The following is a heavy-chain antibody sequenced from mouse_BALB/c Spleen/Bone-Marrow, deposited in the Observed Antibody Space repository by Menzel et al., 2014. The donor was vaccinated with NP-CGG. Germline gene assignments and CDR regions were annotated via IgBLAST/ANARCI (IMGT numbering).Heavy chain of an antibody. Sequence: EVQLQQSGPELVKPGASVKISCKTSGYTFTDYTMHWVKQSHGKSLEWIGNINPNNVGTTYNQKFKGKATLTIDKSSSTAYMELRSLTSEDSAVYYWARGRTAYWGQGTLVTVSA. CDR3: ARGRTAY. CDR2: INPNNVGT. V-gene: IGHV1-18*01. J-gene: IGHJ3*01. CDR1: GYTFTDYT.